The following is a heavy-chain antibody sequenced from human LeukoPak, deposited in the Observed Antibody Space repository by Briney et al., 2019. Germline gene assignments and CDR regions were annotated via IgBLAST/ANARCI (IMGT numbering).Heavy chain of an antibody. CDR2: ISYDGSNK. V-gene: IGHV3-30*18. Sequence: GGSLRLSCAASGFTFSSYGMHWVRQAPGKGLEWVAVISYDGSNKYYADSVKGRFTISRDNSKNTLYLQMNSLRAEDTAVYYCAKDGSGSGPNGAFDIWGQGTMVTVSS. D-gene: IGHD3-10*01. CDR3: AKDGSGSGPNGAFDI. CDR1: GFTFSSYG. J-gene: IGHJ3*02.